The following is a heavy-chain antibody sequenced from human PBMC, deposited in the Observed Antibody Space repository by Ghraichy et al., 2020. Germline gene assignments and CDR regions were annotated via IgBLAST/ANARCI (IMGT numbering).Heavy chain of an antibody. CDR2: IYHSGST. J-gene: IGHJ4*02. V-gene: IGHV4-30-2*01. CDR1: GGSISSGGYS. CDR3: ARVGGYGSY. D-gene: IGHD5-12*01. Sequence: SLNISCAVSGGSISSGGYSWSWIRQPPGKGLEWIGYIYHSGSTYYNPSLKSRVTISVDRSKNQFSLKLSSVTAADTAVYYCARVGGYGSYWGQGTLVTVSS.